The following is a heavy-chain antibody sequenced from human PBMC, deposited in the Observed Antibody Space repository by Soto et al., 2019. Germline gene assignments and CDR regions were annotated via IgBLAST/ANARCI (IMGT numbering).Heavy chain of an antibody. CDR3: ARHYLGTVTRTIFSAFDI. Sequence: QVQLQESGPGLVTPSETLSLPCTVSGGSISNYYWCWIRQPPGKGLARIGYIYYSGSTNYNPTLRSRVTISVDTSKNLFPLRLSSVTAADTAMYYCARHYLGTVTRTIFSAFDIWGQGTMVTVSS. CDR1: GGSISNYY. J-gene: IGHJ3*02. V-gene: IGHV4-59*08. D-gene: IGHD4-17*01. CDR2: IYYSGST.